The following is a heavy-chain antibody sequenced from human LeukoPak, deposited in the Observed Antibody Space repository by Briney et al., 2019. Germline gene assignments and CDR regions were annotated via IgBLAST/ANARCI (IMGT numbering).Heavy chain of an antibody. CDR3: ARGIYSYGYSGYLQH. D-gene: IGHD2-15*01. Sequence: SVKVSCKASGGTFSTYAITWVRQAPGQGLEWMGGIIPTFGTANYAQKFQGGVTMTADKSTSTAYMELSSLRSEDTAVYYCARGIYSYGYSGYLQHWGQGTLVTVSS. CDR2: IIPTFGTA. V-gene: IGHV1-69*06. CDR1: GGTFSTYA. J-gene: IGHJ1*01.